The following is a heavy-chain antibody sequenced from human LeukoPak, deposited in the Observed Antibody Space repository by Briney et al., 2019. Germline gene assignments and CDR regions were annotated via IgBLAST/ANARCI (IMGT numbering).Heavy chain of an antibody. CDR2: IYYSGST. D-gene: IGHD3/OR15-3a*01. J-gene: IGHJ4*02. V-gene: IGHV4-39*07. Sequence: SETLSLTCTVSGGSISSSSYYWGWIRQPPGKGLEWIGSIYYSGSTNYNPSLKSRVTMSVDTSKNQFSLKLSSVTAADTAVYYCARDRRLDGYYFDYWGQGTLVTVSS. CDR3: ARDRRLDGYYFDY. CDR1: GGSISSSSYY.